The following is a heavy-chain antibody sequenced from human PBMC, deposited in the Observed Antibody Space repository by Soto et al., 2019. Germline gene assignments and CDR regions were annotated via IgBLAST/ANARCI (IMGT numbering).Heavy chain of an antibody. V-gene: IGHV1-2*02. CDR1: GGTFSSYA. CDR2: INPNSGGT. Sequence: ASVKVSCKASGGTFSSYAINWVRQAPGQGLEWMGWINPNSGGTNYAQKFQGRVTMTRDTSISTAYMELSRLRSDDTAVYYCARYSREYQLLSYGMDVWGQGTTVTVSS. CDR3: ARYSREYQLLSYGMDV. D-gene: IGHD2-2*01. J-gene: IGHJ6*02.